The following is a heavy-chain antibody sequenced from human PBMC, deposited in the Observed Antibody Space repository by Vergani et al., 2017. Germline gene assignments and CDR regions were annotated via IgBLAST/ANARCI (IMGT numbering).Heavy chain of an antibody. J-gene: IGHJ4*02. Sequence: QVQLVESGGGVVQPGRSLRLSCAASGFTFSSYAMHWVRQAPGKGLEWVAVIAYDGSNKYYADSVKGRFTISRDNAKNTLYLQMNSLRDEATAVYYCARESAHYDILTGYYDYWGQGTLVTVSS. CDR1: GFTFSSYA. V-gene: IGHV3-30*04. CDR2: IAYDGSNK. D-gene: IGHD3-9*01. CDR3: ARESAHYDILTGYYDY.